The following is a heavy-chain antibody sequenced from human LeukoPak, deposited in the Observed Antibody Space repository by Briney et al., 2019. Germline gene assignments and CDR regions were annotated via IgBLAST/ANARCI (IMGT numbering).Heavy chain of an antibody. Sequence: SETLSLTCTVFGYSISSGYYWGWIRPPPGKGLEWIGSIYHSGNTYYNPSLKSRVTISVDTSKNQFSLRLSSVTAADTAVYYCARRSHYPYYFDYWGQGTLVTVSS. V-gene: IGHV4-38-2*02. CDR2: IYHSGNT. J-gene: IGHJ4*02. CDR3: ARRSHYPYYFDY. D-gene: IGHD3-10*01. CDR1: GYSISSGYY.